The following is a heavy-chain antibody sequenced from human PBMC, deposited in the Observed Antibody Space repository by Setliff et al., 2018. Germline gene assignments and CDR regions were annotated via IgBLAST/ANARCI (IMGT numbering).Heavy chain of an antibody. Sequence: ASVKVSCKASGYIFRDYYIHWVRQDPGQGLEWMGIINHSGGSTSYEQKFQGRVTMTRDTSTSTVYMALSSLRSEDTAVYYCASEYGYISSMYVWGNGTTVTVSS. CDR1: GYIFRDYY. CDR2: INHSGGST. D-gene: IGHD6-13*01. J-gene: IGHJ6*04. CDR3: ASEYGYISSMYV. V-gene: IGHV1-46*01.